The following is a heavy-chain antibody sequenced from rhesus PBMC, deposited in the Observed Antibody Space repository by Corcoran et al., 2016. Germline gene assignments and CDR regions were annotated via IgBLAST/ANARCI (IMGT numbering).Heavy chain of an antibody. D-gene: IGHD3-16*01. J-gene: IGHJ4*01. V-gene: IGHV4-65*01. Sequence: QVQLQESGPGLVKPSETLSLTCAVSGGSVSSSNWWSWIRQPPGKGLEWIGYISVSSGSTYYNPSLKSRVTISADTSKNQFSLKLSSVTAADTAVYYCARAHYYSGSSLDYWGQGVLVTVSS. CDR3: ARAHYYSGSSLDY. CDR1: GGSVSSSNW. CDR2: ISVSSGST.